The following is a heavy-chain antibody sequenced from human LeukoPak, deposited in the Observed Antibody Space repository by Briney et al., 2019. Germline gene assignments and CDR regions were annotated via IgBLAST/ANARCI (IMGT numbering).Heavy chain of an antibody. CDR2: IYYSGST. CDR1: GGSISSYY. V-gene: IGHV4-59*01. Sequence: PSETLSLTCTVSGGSISSYYWSWIRQSPGKGLEWIGYIYYSGSTNYNPSLKSRVTISVDTSKNQFSLKLSSVTAADTAVYYCASGYYDFWSGYYLADAFDIWGQGTMVTVSS. CDR3: ASGYYDFWSGYYLADAFDI. D-gene: IGHD3-3*01. J-gene: IGHJ3*02.